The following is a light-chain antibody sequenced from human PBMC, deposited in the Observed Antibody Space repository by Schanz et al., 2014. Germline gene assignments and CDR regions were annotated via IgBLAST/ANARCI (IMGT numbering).Light chain of an antibody. J-gene: IGKJ3*01. CDR2: GAS. CDR1: QSVSSSY. Sequence: EIVLTQSPGTLSLSPGERATLSCRASQSVSSSYLAWYQQKPGQAPRLLIYGASSRATGIPDRFSGSGSGTDFTLTISSLEPEDCAVYYCQHYGSPPLTFGPGTTVDIK. CDR3: QHYGSPPLT. V-gene: IGKV3-20*01.